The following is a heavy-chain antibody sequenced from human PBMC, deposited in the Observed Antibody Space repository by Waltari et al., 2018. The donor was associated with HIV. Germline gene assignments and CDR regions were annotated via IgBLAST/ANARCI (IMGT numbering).Heavy chain of an antibody. CDR1: GFTFSSYW. D-gene: IGHD4-17*01. CDR3: ARDQGYGDSPTPINYYYYGMDV. J-gene: IGHJ6*02. Sequence: EVQLVESGGGLVQPGGSLRLSCAASGFTFSSYWMHWVRQAPGKGLVWVSRINSDGSSTSYADSVKGRFTISRDNAKNTLYLQMNSLRAEDTAVYYCARDQGYGDSPTPINYYYYGMDVWGQGTTVTVSS. V-gene: IGHV3-74*01. CDR2: INSDGSST.